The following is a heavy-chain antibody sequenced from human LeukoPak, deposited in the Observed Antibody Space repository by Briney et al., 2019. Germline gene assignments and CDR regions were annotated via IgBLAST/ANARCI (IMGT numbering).Heavy chain of an antibody. J-gene: IGHJ6*02. CDR2: INQDGSQK. V-gene: IGHV3-7*01. Sequence: GGSLRLSCAASGFTFTNNWMNWVRQAPGKGLEWVANINQDGSQKYYVDSVKGRFTISRDNAQNSVYLQMNSLRDEDTAVYYCVRGRDMDGWGQGTTVTVSS. CDR1: GFTFTNNW. CDR3: VRGRDMDG.